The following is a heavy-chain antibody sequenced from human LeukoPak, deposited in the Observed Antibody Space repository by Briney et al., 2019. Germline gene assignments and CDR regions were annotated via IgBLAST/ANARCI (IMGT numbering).Heavy chain of an antibody. D-gene: IGHD1-1*01. CDR1: GYTFTSYY. CDR2: INPSGGST. J-gene: IGHJ5*02. CDR3: AREDPRVERSFDP. V-gene: IGHV1-46*01. Sequence: ASVKVSCKASGYTFTSYYMHWVRQAPGQGLEWMGIINPSGGSTSYAQKFQGRVTMTRDTSTSTVYMGLSSLRSEDTAVYYCAREDPRVERSFDPWGQGTLVTVSS.